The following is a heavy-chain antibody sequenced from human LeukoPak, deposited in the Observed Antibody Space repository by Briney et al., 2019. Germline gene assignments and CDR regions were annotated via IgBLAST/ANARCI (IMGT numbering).Heavy chain of an antibody. CDR3: ARDFGYGSIPNWFDP. CDR1: GYTFSTYG. V-gene: IGHV1-18*01. Sequence: ASVKVSCKGSGYTFSTYGISWVRQAPGQGLQWMGWISAYNGDTNYAQKFQGRVTMTIDTSTSTAYMELRSLRSDDTAVYYCARDFGYGSIPNWFDPWGQGTLVTVSS. D-gene: IGHD6-13*01. CDR2: ISAYNGDT. J-gene: IGHJ5*02.